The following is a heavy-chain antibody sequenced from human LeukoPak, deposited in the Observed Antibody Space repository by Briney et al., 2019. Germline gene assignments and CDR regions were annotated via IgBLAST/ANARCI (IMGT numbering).Heavy chain of an antibody. CDR2: FDPEDGET. D-gene: IGHD6-13*01. V-gene: IGHV1-24*01. CDR3: ATGTTAGIDY. Sequence: GASVKVSCKVSGYSLTELSMHWVRQAPGTGLEWMGGFDPEDGETIYAQKFQGRVTMTEDTSTDKAYMELSSLRSEDTAVYYCATGTTAGIDYWGQGTLVTVSS. J-gene: IGHJ4*02. CDR1: GYSLTELS.